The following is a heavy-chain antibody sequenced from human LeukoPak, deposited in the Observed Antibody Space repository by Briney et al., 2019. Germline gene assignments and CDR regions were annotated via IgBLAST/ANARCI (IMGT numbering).Heavy chain of an antibody. J-gene: IGHJ4*02. V-gene: IGHV1-2*02. CDR3: ASQGRGYNYGFSD. CDR1: GYIFTGYY. CDR2: INPNTGDT. Sequence: ASVKVSCKTSGYIFTGYYMHWVRQAPGQGLEWMGWINPNTGDTGFAQKFQGRVTMTRDTSISTAYMYLSSLRSDDTAVYYCASQGRGYNYGFSDWGQGTLVTVSS. D-gene: IGHD5-18*01.